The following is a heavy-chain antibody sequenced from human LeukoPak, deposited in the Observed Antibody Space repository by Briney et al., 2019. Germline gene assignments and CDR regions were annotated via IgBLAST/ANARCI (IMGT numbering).Heavy chain of an antibody. D-gene: IGHD6-19*01. Sequence: KSSETLSLTCTVSGGSISSYYWSWIRQPPGKGLEWIGYIYYSGSTNYNPSLKSRVTISVDTSKNQFSLKLSSVTAADTAVYYCARGYSSGWWENYYYYGMDVWGQGTTVTVSS. CDR1: GGSISSYY. J-gene: IGHJ6*02. CDR2: IYYSGST. V-gene: IGHV4-59*01. CDR3: ARGYSSGWWENYYYYGMDV.